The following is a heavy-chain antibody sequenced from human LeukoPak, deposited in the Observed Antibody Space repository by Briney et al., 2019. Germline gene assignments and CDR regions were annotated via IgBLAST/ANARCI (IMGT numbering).Heavy chain of an antibody. Sequence: PSETLSLTCAVYGGSFSGYYWSWIRQPPGKGLEWIGEINHSGSTNYNPSLKSRVTISVDTSKNQFSLKLSSVTAADTAVYYCARGHGYPREYYFDYWGQGTLVTVSS. CDR2: INHSGST. CDR1: GGSFSGYY. J-gene: IGHJ4*02. V-gene: IGHV4-34*01. D-gene: IGHD5-24*01. CDR3: ARGHGYPREYYFDY.